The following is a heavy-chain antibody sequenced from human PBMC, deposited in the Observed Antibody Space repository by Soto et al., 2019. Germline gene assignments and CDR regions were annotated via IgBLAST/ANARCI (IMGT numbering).Heavy chain of an antibody. V-gene: IGHV4-59*01. J-gene: IGHJ6*02. CDR2: IYYSGST. D-gene: IGHD6-25*01. Sequence: QVQLQESGPGLVKPSETLSLTCTVSGGSISSYYWSWIRQPPGKGLEWIGYIYYSGSTNYNPSLKSRVTLSVDTSKNQFALKLSSVTAADTAVYYCARGGSARGMDVWGQGTTVTVSS. CDR1: GGSISSYY. CDR3: ARGGSARGMDV.